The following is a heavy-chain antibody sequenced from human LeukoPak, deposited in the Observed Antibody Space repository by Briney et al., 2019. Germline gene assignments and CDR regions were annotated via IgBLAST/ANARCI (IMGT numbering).Heavy chain of an antibody. CDR3: ARGLSSWELLRSLGY. J-gene: IGHJ4*02. CDR2: INPNSGGT. D-gene: IGHD1-26*01. V-gene: IGHV1-2*06. Sequence: ASVKVSCKASGYTFTGCYMHWVRQAPGQGLEWMGRINPNSGGTNYAQKFQGRVTMTRDTSISTAYMELSRLRSDDTAVYYCARGLSSWELLRSLGYWGQGTLVTVSS. CDR1: GYTFTGCY.